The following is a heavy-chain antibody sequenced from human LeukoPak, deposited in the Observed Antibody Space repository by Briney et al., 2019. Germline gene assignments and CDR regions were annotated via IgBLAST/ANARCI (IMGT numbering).Heavy chain of an antibody. CDR2: ISISGSKT. J-gene: IGHJ4*02. Sequence: GGSLRLSCAASGFTFSSYWMSWVRQAPGKGLEWVSAISISGSKTYYADSVKGRFTISRDNSKNTLCLQMNSLRAEDTAVYYCANEIRPNDYWGQGTQVTVSS. CDR3: ANEIRPNDY. D-gene: IGHD4-17*01. V-gene: IGHV3-23*01. CDR1: GFTFSSYW.